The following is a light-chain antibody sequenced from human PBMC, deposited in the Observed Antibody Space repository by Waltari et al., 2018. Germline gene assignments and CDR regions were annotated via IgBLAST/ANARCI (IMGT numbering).Light chain of an antibody. Sequence: TQSPSSLSASIGDRVTITCQASQDIEFYLNWYQQKPGKAPKLLIYDASNLATGVPSRFSGSGSGTDFTFTISSLQPEDIATYYCQQYDKLLVTFGQGTRLEI. V-gene: IGKV1-33*01. CDR2: DAS. CDR3: QQYDKLLVT. CDR1: QDIEFY. J-gene: IGKJ5*01.